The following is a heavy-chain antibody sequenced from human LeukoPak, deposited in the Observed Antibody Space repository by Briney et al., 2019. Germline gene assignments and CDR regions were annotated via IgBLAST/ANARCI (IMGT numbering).Heavy chain of an antibody. CDR2: INPNSGGT. V-gene: IGHV1-2*02. CDR1: GYTFTGYY. CDR3: ARYCGSTSCYPDY. Sequence: GASVKVSCKVSGYTFTGYYMHWLRQAPGQGLDWMGWINPNSGGTNYAQKFQGRVTMTRDTSISSAYMELSRLSSDETAVYFCARYCGSTSCYPDYWGQGTLVTVSS. D-gene: IGHD2-2*01. J-gene: IGHJ4*02.